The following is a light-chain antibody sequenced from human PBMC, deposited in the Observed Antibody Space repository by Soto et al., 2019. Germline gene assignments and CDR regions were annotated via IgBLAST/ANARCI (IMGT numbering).Light chain of an antibody. V-gene: IGKV1-5*01. CDR2: HAS. CDR3: QQYQNYCT. J-gene: IGKJ4*01. CDR1: QYINTW. Sequence: DIQMTQSPSTLSAFVGDRVTITCRASQYINTWVAWYQQKPGKAPKLLIYHASTLDSGVPSRFSGSGSGTEFTLTISSLQPDDFATYYCQQYQNYCTFAGGTKVDIK.